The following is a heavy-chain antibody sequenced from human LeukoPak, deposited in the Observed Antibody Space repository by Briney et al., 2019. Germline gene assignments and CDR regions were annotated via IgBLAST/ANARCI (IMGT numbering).Heavy chain of an antibody. CDR3: ARSRRYDFWSGYYT. Sequence: ASVKVSCKASGYTFTSYAMNWVRQAPGQGLEWMGWINTNTGNPTYAQGFTGRFVFSLDTSVSTAYLQISSLKAVDTAVYYCARSRRYDFWSGYYTWGQGTLVTVSS. CDR2: INTNTGNP. CDR1: GYTFTSYA. D-gene: IGHD3-3*01. J-gene: IGHJ5*02. V-gene: IGHV7-4-1*02.